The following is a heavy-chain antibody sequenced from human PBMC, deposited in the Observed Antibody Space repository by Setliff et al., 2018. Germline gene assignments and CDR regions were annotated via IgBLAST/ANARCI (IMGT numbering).Heavy chain of an antibody. CDR2: ISACTGNA. V-gene: IGHV1-18*01. D-gene: IGHD3-3*01. CDR3: ARAPRLEWVLPTFDY. J-gene: IGHJ4*02. Sequence: ASVKVSCKASDYPFLSYGISWVRQAPGQGPEWIGWISACTGNADYAQNFQGRVTLTTDTSTNTAYMELRSLRSDDTAVYYCARAPRLEWVLPTFDYWGQGTPVTVSS. CDR1: DYPFLSYG.